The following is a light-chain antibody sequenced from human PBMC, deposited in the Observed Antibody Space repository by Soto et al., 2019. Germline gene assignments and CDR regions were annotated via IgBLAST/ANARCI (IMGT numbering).Light chain of an antibody. CDR3: ETGDSNTQV. CDR1: SGHSSYI. Sequence: QSVLTQSSSATASLGSSVKITCTLSSGHSSYIIAWHQQQPEKAPRYLMKLEGSGSYNKGSGVPDRFSGSSSGADRYITISNLQFEDDAYYFCETGDSNTQVFGGGTKVTVL. CDR2: LEGSGSY. J-gene: IGLJ2*01. V-gene: IGLV4-60*02.